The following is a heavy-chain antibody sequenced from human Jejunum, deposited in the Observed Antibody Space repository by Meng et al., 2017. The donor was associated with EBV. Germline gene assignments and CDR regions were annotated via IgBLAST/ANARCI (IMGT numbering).Heavy chain of an antibody. V-gene: IGHV4-30-2*01. Sequence: LQLQESGSGLVKLSQTLSLTCTVPGGSISSGANSWHWIRQPPGKGLEWIGYIYHSGSAYYNPSLKSRVTLSVDRSKNQFSLKLTSVTAADTAVYYCARGYVAYPDWGQGTLVTVSS. CDR2: IYHSGSA. CDR1: GGSISSGANS. CDR3: ARGYVAYPD. D-gene: IGHD3-9*01. J-gene: IGHJ4*02.